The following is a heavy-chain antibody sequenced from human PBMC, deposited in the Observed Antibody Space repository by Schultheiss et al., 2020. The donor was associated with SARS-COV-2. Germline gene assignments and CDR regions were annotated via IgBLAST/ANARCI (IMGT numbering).Heavy chain of an antibody. CDR1: GFTFSSYE. CDR3: ARARGETRGYYYYGMDV. J-gene: IGHJ6*02. Sequence: GGSLRLSCAASGFTFSSYEMNWVRQAPGKGLEWVSYISSSGSTIYYADSVKGRFTISRDNAKNSLYLQMNSLRAEDTAVYYCARARGETRGYYYYGMDVWGQGTTVTVSS. D-gene: IGHD3-16*01. V-gene: IGHV3-48*03. CDR2: ISSSGSTI.